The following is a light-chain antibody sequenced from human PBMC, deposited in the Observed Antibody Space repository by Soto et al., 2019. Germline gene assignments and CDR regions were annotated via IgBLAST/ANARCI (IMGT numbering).Light chain of an antibody. J-gene: IGKJ1*01. Sequence: DIQMTQSPSTLSASVGDRVTITCRASQSISSWLAWYQQKPGKAPKVLIYKASSLESGVPSRFSGSGYGTEFTLTISSLQPDDFVTYYCQQYYSYPWTFGQGTKVEIK. CDR3: QQYYSYPWT. V-gene: IGKV1-5*03. CDR1: QSISSW. CDR2: KAS.